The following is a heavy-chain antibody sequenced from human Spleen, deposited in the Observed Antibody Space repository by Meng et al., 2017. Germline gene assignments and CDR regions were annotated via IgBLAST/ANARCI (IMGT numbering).Heavy chain of an antibody. J-gene: IGHJ5*02. CDR1: GYTFTGYY. Sequence: ASVKVSCKASGYTFTGYYMHWVRQAPGQGLEWMGWINPNSGGTNYAQKFQGRVTMTRDTSVTTAYMELSSLTSEDTAVYYCARWDRAFCGGDCYSRSKYNYFDPWGQGTLVTVSS. CDR3: ARWDRAFCGGDCYSRSKYNYFDP. CDR2: INPNSGGT. V-gene: IGHV1-2*02. D-gene: IGHD2-21*02.